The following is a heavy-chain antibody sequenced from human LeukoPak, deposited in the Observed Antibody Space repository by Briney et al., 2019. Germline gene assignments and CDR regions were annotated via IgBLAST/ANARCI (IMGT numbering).Heavy chain of an antibody. CDR1: GYRFTSYW. V-gene: IGHV5-51*01. Sequence: GESLKIPCKGSGYRFTSYWIGWVRQMPGKGLEWMGIIYPCDSDTRYSPSFQGQVTISAEKSISTAYLQWSSLKASDTAMYYCARTAACSSTSCYVPFDIWGQGTMVTVSS. CDR2: IYPCDSDT. D-gene: IGHD2-2*01. CDR3: ARTAACSSTSCYVPFDI. J-gene: IGHJ3*02.